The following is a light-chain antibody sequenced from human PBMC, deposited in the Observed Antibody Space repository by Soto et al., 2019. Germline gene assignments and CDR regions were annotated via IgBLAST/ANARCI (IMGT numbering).Light chain of an antibody. V-gene: IGLV2-8*01. CDR1: SSDVGSYNY. J-gene: IGLJ3*02. CDR3: TSYAGYNNPVV. CDR2: EVN. Sequence: HSVLTQPPSASGSPGQSVTISCTGTSSDVGSYNYVSWYQQHPDKAPKLMIYEVNKRPSGVPDRFSGSKSGNTASLTVSGLQAEDEADYYCTSYAGYNNPVVFGGGTKLTVL.